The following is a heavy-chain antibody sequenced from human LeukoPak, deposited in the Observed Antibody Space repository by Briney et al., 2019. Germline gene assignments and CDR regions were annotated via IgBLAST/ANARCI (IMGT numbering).Heavy chain of an antibody. V-gene: IGHV3-53*01. CDR3: ARAGQWLGQYYFDY. J-gene: IGHJ4*02. Sequence: GGSLRLSCAASGFTVSSNYMSWVRQAPGKGLEWVSVIYSGGSTYYAGSVKGRFTISRDNSQNTLYLQMNSLRAEDTAVYYCARAGQWLGQYYFDYWGQGTLVTVSS. CDR2: IYSGGST. D-gene: IGHD6-19*01. CDR1: GFTVSSNY.